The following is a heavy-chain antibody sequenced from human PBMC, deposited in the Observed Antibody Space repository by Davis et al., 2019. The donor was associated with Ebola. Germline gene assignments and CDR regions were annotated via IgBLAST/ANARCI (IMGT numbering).Heavy chain of an antibody. Sequence: PGGSLRLSCTASGFTFGDYAMSWFRQAPGKGLEWVGFIRSKAYGGTTEYAASVKGRFTISRDDSKSIAYLQMNSLKTEDTAVYYCTRDRRDGYSLFDYWGQGTLVTVSS. D-gene: IGHD5-24*01. CDR2: IRSKAYGGTT. CDR1: GFTFGDYA. V-gene: IGHV3-49*03. J-gene: IGHJ4*02. CDR3: TRDRRDGYSLFDY.